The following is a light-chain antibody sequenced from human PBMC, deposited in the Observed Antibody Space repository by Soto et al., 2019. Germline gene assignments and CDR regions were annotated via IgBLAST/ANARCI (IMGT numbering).Light chain of an antibody. CDR2: EVT. Sequence: QSALSQPASVSGSPGQSITISCTGTSNDVGYYNYVSWYQQHPGQAPKLMISEVTTRPSGVPDRFSGSKSGNTASLTVSGLQAEDEAVYHCSSYVGTNSDVAFGGGTKLTVL. CDR3: SSYVGTNSDVA. J-gene: IGLJ2*01. CDR1: SNDVGYYNY. V-gene: IGLV2-8*01.